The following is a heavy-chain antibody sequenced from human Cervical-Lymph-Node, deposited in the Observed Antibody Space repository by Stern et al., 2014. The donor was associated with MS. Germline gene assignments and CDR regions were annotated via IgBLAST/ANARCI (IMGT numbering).Heavy chain of an antibody. CDR1: GFTFSSYG. D-gene: IGHD2-8*01. CDR3: ARDYEDTSMLFDH. Sequence: VQLVESGGAVVQPGRSLRLSCAASGFTFSSYGMHWVRQAPGTGLEWVTVISYDGNHKYYAAPVKGRFTISRDNSKNTLHLQMNSVTPDDTAIYYCARDYEDTSMLFDHWGQGTLVTVSS. V-gene: IGHV3-30*03. CDR2: ISYDGNHK. J-gene: IGHJ4*02.